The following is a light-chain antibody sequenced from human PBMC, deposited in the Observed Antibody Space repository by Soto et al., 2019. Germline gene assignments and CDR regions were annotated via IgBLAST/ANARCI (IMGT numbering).Light chain of an antibody. V-gene: IGKV3-11*01. CDR1: QSVSSY. Sequence: EKGLEKSRGGLSLCPGQRATHSRKDNQSVSSYLAWYQQKPGQAPRLLSYEASNRATGIPARFSGRGSGTDVTITISSLEPEDVVVAYCQQRSNWPGTFGQGTKVDIK. CDR2: EAS. J-gene: IGKJ1*01. CDR3: QQRSNWPGT.